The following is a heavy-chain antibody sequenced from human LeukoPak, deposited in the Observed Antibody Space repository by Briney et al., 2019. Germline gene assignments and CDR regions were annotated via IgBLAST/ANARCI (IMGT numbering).Heavy chain of an antibody. CDR3: AREVTWFGEGNYFDY. Sequence: SETLSLTCTVSGGSISSSSYYWGWIRQPPGKGLEWIGSIYYSGSTYYNPSLKSRVTISVDTSKNQFSLKLSSVTAADTAVYYCAREVTWFGEGNYFDYWGQGTLVTVSS. CDR1: GGSISSSSYY. CDR2: IYYSGST. V-gene: IGHV4-39*07. D-gene: IGHD3-10*01. J-gene: IGHJ4*02.